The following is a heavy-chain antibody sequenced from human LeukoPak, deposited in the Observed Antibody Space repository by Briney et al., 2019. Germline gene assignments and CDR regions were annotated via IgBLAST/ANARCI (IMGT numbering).Heavy chain of an antibody. CDR2: IYYSGST. J-gene: IGHJ4*02. V-gene: IGHV4-31*03. CDR3: AREVVVVAATNYYFDY. D-gene: IGHD2-15*01. CDR1: GGSISSGGYY. Sequence: PSETLSLTCTVSGGSISSGGYYWSWIRQHPGKGLEWIGYIYYSGSTYYNPSLKSRVTISVDTSKNQFSLKQSSVTAADTAVYYCAREVVVVAATNYYFDYWGQGTLVTVSS.